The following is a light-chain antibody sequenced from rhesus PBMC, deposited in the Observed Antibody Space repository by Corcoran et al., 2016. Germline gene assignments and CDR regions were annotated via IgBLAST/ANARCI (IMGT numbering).Light chain of an antibody. CDR1: QSISSW. V-gene: IGKV1-22*01. CDR2: KAS. Sequence: DIQMTQSPSSLSASVGDTVTITCRASQSISSWLDWYQQKPGKAPKLLIYKASSLQSGVPSRFSGIGSWTDFTLTISSLQPEDFTTYYCLQYSSSLFTFGPGTKLDIK. J-gene: IGKJ3*01. CDR3: LQYSSSLFT.